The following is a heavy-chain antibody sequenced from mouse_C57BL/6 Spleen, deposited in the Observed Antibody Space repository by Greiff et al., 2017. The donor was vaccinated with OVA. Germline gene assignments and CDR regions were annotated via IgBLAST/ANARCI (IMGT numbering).Heavy chain of an antibody. Sequence: VKLQQSGPELVEPGASVKISCKASGYAFSSSWMNWVKQRPGKGLEWIGRIYPGDGDTNYNGKFKGKATLTADKSSSTAYMQLSSLTSEDSAVYFCARDYGSSLDYWGQGTTLTVSS. CDR3: ARDYGSSLDY. CDR2: IYPGDGDT. D-gene: IGHD1-1*01. J-gene: IGHJ2*01. V-gene: IGHV1-82*01. CDR1: GYAFSSSW.